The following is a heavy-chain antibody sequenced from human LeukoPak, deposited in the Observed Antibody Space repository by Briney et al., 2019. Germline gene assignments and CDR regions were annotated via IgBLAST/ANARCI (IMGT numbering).Heavy chain of an antibody. J-gene: IGHJ4*02. V-gene: IGHV3-11*04. CDR2: ISSSGSTI. CDR3: ARSPPRIAAAGTFDY. CDR1: GFTFSDYY. Sequence: GGSLRLSCAASGFTFSDYYMSWIRQAPGKGLEWVSYISSSGSTIYYADSVKGRFTISRDNAKNSLYLQMNSLRAEDTAVYYCARSPPRIAAAGTFDYWGQGTLVTVSS. D-gene: IGHD6-13*01.